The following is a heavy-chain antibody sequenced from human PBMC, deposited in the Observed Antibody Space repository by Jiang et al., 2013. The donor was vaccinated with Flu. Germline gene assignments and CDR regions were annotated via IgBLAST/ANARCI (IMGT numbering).Heavy chain of an antibody. D-gene: IGHD1-26*01. CDR3: ARGPPLTVGATWYFDY. CDR2: VYSIGNT. Sequence: LLKPSETLSLTCLVSGGSITNYYWNWIRQSPGKGLEWIGYVYDTGRIKSVYSIGNTNYNPSLKSRVTISLDTSKSQFSLKLNSVTTADTAVYYCARGPPLTVGATWYFDYWGRGVLVTVSS. J-gene: IGHJ4*02. V-gene: IGHV4-59*01. CDR1: GGSITNYY.